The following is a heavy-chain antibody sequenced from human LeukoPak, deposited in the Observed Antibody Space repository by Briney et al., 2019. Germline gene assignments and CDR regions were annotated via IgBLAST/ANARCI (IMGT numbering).Heavy chain of an antibody. Sequence: PGGSLRLSCAASGVTFSSYSMNWVRPAPGRGLEWVSSISTSSSYIYYADSVKGRFTISRDNAKNSVFLQMNSLRAEDTAEYYCARDYYDSSAYHGAFDLWGQGTMVTVSS. CDR3: ARDYYDSSAYHGAFDL. D-gene: IGHD3-22*01. CDR2: ISTSSSYI. J-gene: IGHJ3*01. V-gene: IGHV3-21*01. CDR1: GVTFSSYS.